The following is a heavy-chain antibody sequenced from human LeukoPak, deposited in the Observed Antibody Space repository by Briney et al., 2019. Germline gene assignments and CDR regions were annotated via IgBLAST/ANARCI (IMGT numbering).Heavy chain of an antibody. Sequence: ALVKVSCKASGYNFATFGVSWVRQAPGQGPEWMGWINGYNGATNYAQRFQARVTMTTDRSTSTAYMVLRSLTSDDTAVYYCARNGIVLVPDVKYDYWGQGTLVTVSS. J-gene: IGHJ4*02. CDR1: GYNFATFG. CDR3: ARNGIVLVPDVKYDY. D-gene: IGHD2-2*01. V-gene: IGHV1-18*01. CDR2: INGYNGAT.